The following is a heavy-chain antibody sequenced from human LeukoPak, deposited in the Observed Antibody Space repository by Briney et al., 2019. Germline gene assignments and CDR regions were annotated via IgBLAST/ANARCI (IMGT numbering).Heavy chain of an antibody. V-gene: IGHV1-3*01. CDR3: AREGCSSTSCSVDYYYGMDV. D-gene: IGHD2-2*01. CDR2: INAGNGNT. J-gene: IGHJ6*02. Sequence: ASVKVSCKASGHTFTSYAMHWVRQAPGQRLEWMGWINAGNGNTKYSQKFQGRVTITRDTSASTAYMELSSLRSEDTAVYYCAREGCSSTSCSVDYYYGMDVWGQGTTVTVSS. CDR1: GHTFTSYA.